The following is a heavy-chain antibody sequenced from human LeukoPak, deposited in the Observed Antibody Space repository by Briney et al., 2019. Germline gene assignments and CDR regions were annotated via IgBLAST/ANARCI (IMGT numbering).Heavy chain of an antibody. D-gene: IGHD3-22*01. V-gene: IGHV1-8*01. CDR2: MNPNSGNT. CDR1: GYTFTSYD. CDR3: TTMIVVIDAFDI. J-gene: IGHJ3*02. Sequence: GASVKVSCEASGYTFTSYDINWVRQATGQGLEWMGWMNPNSGNTGYAQKFQRRVTMTRNTSISTAYMELSSLRSEDTAVYYCTTMIVVIDAFDIWGQGTMVTVSS.